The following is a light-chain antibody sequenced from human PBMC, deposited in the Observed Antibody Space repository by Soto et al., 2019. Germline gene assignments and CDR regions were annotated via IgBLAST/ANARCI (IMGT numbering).Light chain of an antibody. CDR2: EVS. Sequence: QSALTQPASVSGSPGQSITISCTGASSDVGGSNYVSWYQQYPGKAPKIIIYEVSDRPLGVSNRFSGSKSGNMASLTISGLQAEDEADYYCSSYTTSSTRVFGAGTKLTVL. CDR1: SSDVGGSNY. V-gene: IGLV2-14*01. CDR3: SSYTTSSTRV. J-gene: IGLJ3*02.